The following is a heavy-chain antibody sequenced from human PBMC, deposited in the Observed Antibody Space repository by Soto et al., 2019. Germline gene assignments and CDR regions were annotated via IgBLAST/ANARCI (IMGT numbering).Heavy chain of an antibody. Sequence: ASVKVSCKASGYTFTSYAMHWVRQAPGQRLEWMGWINAGNGNTKYSQKFQGRVTITRDTSASTAYMELNSLKTEDTALYYCKSNDAFDIWGQGTMVTVSS. CDR1: GYTFTSYA. V-gene: IGHV1-3*01. CDR3: KSNDAFDI. J-gene: IGHJ3*02. CDR2: INAGNGNT.